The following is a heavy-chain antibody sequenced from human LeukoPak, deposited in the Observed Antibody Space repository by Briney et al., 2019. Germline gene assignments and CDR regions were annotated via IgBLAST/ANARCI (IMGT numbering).Heavy chain of an antibody. J-gene: IGHJ4*02. D-gene: IGHD3-22*01. CDR3: ARVGDGSGYYYFDY. CDR1: GFTVSSNY. CDR2: IYGGGST. Sequence: GGSLRLSCAASGFTVSSNYMSWVRQAPGKGLEWVSVIYGGGSTYYADSVKGRFTISRDNSKNTLYLQMGSLGAEDMAVYYCARVGDGSGYYYFDYWGQGTLVTVSS. V-gene: IGHV3-66*01.